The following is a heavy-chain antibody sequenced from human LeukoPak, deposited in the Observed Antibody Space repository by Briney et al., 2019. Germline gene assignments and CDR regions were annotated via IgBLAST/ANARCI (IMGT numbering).Heavy chain of an antibody. CDR2: ISSSSSYI. Sequence: GGSLRLSCAASGFTFSSYSMNWVRQAPGKGLEWVSSISSSSSYIYYADSVKGRFTISRDNAKNSLYLQMNSLRAEDTAVYYCAKPLLRGYSGYDYSYWGQGTLVTVSS. V-gene: IGHV3-21*01. CDR3: AKPLLRGYSGYDYSY. CDR1: GFTFSSYS. D-gene: IGHD5-12*01. J-gene: IGHJ4*02.